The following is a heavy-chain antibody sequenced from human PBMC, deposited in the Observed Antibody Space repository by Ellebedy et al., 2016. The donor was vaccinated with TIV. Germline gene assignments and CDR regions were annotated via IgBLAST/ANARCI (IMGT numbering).Heavy chain of an antibody. CDR3: AKDNYYYYYGMDV. CDR1: GFTFDDYA. CDR2: ISWNSGSI. V-gene: IGHV3-9*01. Sequence: GGSLRLXCAASGFTFDDYAMHWVRQAPGKGLEWVSGISWNSGSIGYADSVKGRFTISRDNAKNSLYLQMNSLRAEDTALYYCAKDNYYYYYGMDVWGQGTTVTVSS. J-gene: IGHJ6*02.